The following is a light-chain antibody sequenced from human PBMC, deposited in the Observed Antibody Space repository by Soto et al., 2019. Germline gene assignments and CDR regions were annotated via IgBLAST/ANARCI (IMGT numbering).Light chain of an antibody. CDR2: DVS. CDR1: SSDIGGYNY. CDR3: SSYRTSSTLYV. V-gene: IGLV2-14*01. Sequence: QSALTQPASVSGSPGQSITISCTGTSSDIGGYNYVSWYQQHPGKAPKLMIYDVSNRPSGVSNRFSGSKSGNTASLTISGLHAEDEADYYCSSYRTSSTLYVFGTGTKLTVL. J-gene: IGLJ1*01.